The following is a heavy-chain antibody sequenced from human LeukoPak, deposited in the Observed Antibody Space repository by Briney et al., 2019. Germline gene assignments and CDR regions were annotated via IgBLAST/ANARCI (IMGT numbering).Heavy chain of an antibody. CDR3: ARDPDRYDSSGYDSGIDY. Sequence: SVKVSCKASGGTFSSYAISWVRQAPGQGLEWVGRIIPILGIANYAQKFQGRVTITADKSTSTAYMELSSLRSEDTAVYYCARDPDRYDSSGYDSGIDYWGQGTLVTVSS. CDR2: IIPILGIA. D-gene: IGHD3-22*01. J-gene: IGHJ4*02. CDR1: GGTFSSYA. V-gene: IGHV1-69*04.